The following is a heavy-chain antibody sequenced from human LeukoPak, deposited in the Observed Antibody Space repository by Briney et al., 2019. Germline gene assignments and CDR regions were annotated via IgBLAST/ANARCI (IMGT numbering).Heavy chain of an antibody. CDR1: GYTFTSYG. Sequence: RASVKVSCKASGYTFTSYGISWVRQAPGQGLEWMGWISAYNGNTNYAQKLQGRVTMTTDTSTSTAYMELRSLRSDDTAVYYCARDPNDYGDYGTFNYAMDVWGQGTTVTVSS. J-gene: IGHJ6*02. CDR2: ISAYNGNT. D-gene: IGHD4-17*01. V-gene: IGHV1-18*01. CDR3: ARDPNDYGDYGTFNYAMDV.